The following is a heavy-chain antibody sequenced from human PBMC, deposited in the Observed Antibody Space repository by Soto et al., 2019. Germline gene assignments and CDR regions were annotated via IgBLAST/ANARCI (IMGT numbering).Heavy chain of an antibody. CDR3: ARDYDFWSGYYDYGMDV. Sequence: ASVKVSCKASGYTFTSYAISWVRQAPGQGLEWMGGIIPIFGTANYAQKFQGRVTITADESTSTAYMELSSLRSEDTAVYYCARDYDFWSGYYDYGMDVWGQGTTVTVSS. J-gene: IGHJ6*02. D-gene: IGHD3-3*01. V-gene: IGHV1-69*13. CDR1: GYTFTSYA. CDR2: IIPIFGTA.